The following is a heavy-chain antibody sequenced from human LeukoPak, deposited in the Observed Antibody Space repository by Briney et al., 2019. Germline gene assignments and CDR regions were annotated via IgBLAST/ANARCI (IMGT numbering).Heavy chain of an antibody. J-gene: IGHJ6*03. V-gene: IGHV3-21*01. CDR1: RFTFSSYS. D-gene: IGHD2-2*01. CDR3: ARETRTDAPFWYYYYMDV. Sequence: GGSLRLSCAASRFTFSSYSMNWVRQAPGKGLEWVSSISSFGSYIYYADSVKGRFTISRDNAKNSLYLQMNSLRAEDTAVYYCARETRTDAPFWYYYYMDVWGKGTTVTVSS. CDR2: ISSFGSYI.